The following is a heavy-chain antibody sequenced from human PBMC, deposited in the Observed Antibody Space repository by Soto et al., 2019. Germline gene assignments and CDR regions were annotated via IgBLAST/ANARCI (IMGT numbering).Heavy chain of an antibody. V-gene: IGHV3-15*07. CDR2: IKSKTDGGTT. Sequence: GGSLRLSCAASGFTFSNAWMNWVRQAPGKGLEWVGRIKSKTDGGTTDYAAPVKGRFTISRDDSKNTLYLQMNSLKTEDTAVYYCTTDDFWSSYYYYYGMDVWGQGTTVTVS. D-gene: IGHD3-3*01. J-gene: IGHJ6*02. CDR3: TTDDFWSSYYYYYGMDV. CDR1: GFTFSNAW.